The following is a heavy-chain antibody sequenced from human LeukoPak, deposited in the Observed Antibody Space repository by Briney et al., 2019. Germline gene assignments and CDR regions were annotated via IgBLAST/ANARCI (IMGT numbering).Heavy chain of an antibody. V-gene: IGHV1-18*04. J-gene: IGHJ4*02. D-gene: IGHD4-11*01. CDR1: GYTFTIYY. Sequence: ASVKVSCKASGYTFTIYYMHWVRQAPGQGLEWMGWISAYNGNTNYAQKLQGRVTMTTDTSTSTAYMELRSLRSDDTAVYYCARDHTVIPRHLDYWGQGTLVTVSS. CDR3: ARDHTVIPRHLDY. CDR2: ISAYNGNT.